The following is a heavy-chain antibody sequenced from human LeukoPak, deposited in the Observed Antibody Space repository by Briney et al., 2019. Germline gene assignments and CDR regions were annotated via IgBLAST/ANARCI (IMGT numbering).Heavy chain of an antibody. D-gene: IGHD1-26*01. CDR1: GSTFSNYA. Sequence: PGGSLRLSCAASGSTFSNYAMHWVRQAPGKGLEYVSAISSNGHSTDYAISVKGRFTISRDNSKNTLYLQMGSLGAEDMAVYYCARRPYSGSYYVDYWGQGTLVTVSS. V-gene: IGHV3-64*01. CDR3: ARRPYSGSYYVDY. J-gene: IGHJ4*02. CDR2: ISSNGHST.